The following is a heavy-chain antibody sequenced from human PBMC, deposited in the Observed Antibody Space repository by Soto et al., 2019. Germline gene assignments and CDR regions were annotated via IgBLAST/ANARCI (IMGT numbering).Heavy chain of an antibody. CDR1: GGSISSYY. CDR3: ASSRGGYFDN. CDR2: IYYSGST. J-gene: IGHJ4*02. V-gene: IGHV4-59*08. D-gene: IGHD3-10*01. Sequence: QVQLQESGPGLVKPSETLSLTCTVSGGSISSYYWSWIRQPPGKGLEWIGYIYYSGSTNYNPSLKSRVTLAVDTAKYQCSLKLSSVTAADTAVYYCASSRGGYFDNWGQGTLVTVSS.